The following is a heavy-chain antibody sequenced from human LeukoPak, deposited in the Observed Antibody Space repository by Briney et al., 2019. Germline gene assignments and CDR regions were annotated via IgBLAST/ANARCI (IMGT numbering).Heavy chain of an antibody. V-gene: IGHV4-59*01. D-gene: IGHD3-10*01. CDR3: ARAAPPFGELNNWFDP. CDR2: IYYSGST. Sequence: PSETLSLTCTVSGGSISSCYWSWIRQPPGKGLEWIGYIYYSGSTNYNPSLKSRVTISVDTSKNQFSLKLSSVTAADTAVYYCARAAPPFGELNNWFDPWGQGTLVTVSS. J-gene: IGHJ5*02. CDR1: GGSISSCY.